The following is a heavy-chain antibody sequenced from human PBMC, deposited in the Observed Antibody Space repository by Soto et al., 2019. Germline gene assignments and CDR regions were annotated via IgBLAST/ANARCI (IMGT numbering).Heavy chain of an antibody. CDR2: ISGGGDTT. CDR3: AKGRGGSGSLTPRVDF. CDR1: GFTCNNYA. D-gene: IGHD3-10*01. J-gene: IGHJ4*02. Sequence: EVQLLESGGGLVQPGGSLRLSCAASGFTCNNYAMTWVRQAPGKGLEWVSAISGGGDTTSYADSVKGRFTVSRDGSKNTLYLQMSSLRAEDTALSYCAKGRGGSGSLTPRVDFWGQGTLVTVSS. V-gene: IGHV3-23*01.